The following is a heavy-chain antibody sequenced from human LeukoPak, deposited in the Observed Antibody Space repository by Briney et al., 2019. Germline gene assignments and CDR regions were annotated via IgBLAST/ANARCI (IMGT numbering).Heavy chain of an antibody. CDR1: GFTFSHYG. V-gene: IGHV3-33*06. Sequence: QPGGSLRLSCATSGFTFSHYGMHWVRQAPGKGLEWVAVIWSDGTEKYYGDSVKGRFTISRDNSKKTVYLQMNSLRVEDTAIYYCAKDAQRGFDFSNSLESWGQGTLVTASS. J-gene: IGHJ4*02. CDR2: IWSDGTEK. D-gene: IGHD4-11*01. CDR3: AKDAQRGFDFSNSLES.